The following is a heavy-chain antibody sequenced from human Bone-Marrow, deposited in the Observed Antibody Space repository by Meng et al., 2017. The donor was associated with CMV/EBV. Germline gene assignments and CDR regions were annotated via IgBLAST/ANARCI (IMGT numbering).Heavy chain of an antibody. Sequence: SQTLPLTCAVYGGSFSGYYWSWIRQPPGKGLEWSGEINHSGSTNYNPSLKSRVTISVDTSKNQFCLKPSSVTAADTSVYYCAREPSCSSTSCSPFDYWGQGTLFTVSS. CDR1: GGSFSGYY. D-gene: IGHD2-2*01. J-gene: IGHJ4*02. CDR2: INHSGST. V-gene: IGHV4-34*01. CDR3: AREPSCSSTSCSPFDY.